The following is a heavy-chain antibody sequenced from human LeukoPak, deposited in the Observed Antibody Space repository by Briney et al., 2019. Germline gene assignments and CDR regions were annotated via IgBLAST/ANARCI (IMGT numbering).Heavy chain of an antibody. CDR2: IYTNGRT. Sequence: PSETLSLTCSVSGGSISSDSSYWSWIRQPAGKGLEWIGRIYTNGRTNYNPSLKSRVTISLDTSENQFSLNLSSVTAADTAVYYCAREETIFGVAKYYFDYWGQGTLVTVSS. CDR1: GGSISSDSSY. D-gene: IGHD3-3*01. V-gene: IGHV4-61*02. J-gene: IGHJ4*02. CDR3: AREETIFGVAKYYFDY.